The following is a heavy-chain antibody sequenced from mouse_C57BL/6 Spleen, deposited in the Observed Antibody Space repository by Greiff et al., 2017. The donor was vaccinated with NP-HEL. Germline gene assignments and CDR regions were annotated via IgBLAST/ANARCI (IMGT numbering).Heavy chain of an antibody. J-gene: IGHJ4*01. V-gene: IGHV3-6*01. CDR3: ARDLGNYVGAMDY. CDR2: ISYDGSN. CDR1: GYSITSGYY. Sequence: DVQLQESGPGLVKPSQSLSLTCSVTGYSITSGYYWNWIRQFPGNKLEWMGYISYDGSNNYNPSLKNRISLTRDTSKNQFFLKLNSVTTEDTATYYCARDLGNYVGAMDYWGQGTSVTVSS. D-gene: IGHD2-1*01.